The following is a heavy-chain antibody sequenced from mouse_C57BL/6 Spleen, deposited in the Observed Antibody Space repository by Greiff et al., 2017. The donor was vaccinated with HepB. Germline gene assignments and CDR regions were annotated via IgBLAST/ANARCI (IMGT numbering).Heavy chain of an antibody. Sequence: QVQLQQSGAELVKPGASVKLSCKASGYTFTEYTIHWVKQRPGQGLEWIGWFYPGSGSIKYNEKFKDKATLTADKSSSTVYMELSRLTSEDSAVYFCARHEGKGQLRLQDAMDYWGQGTSVTVSS. J-gene: IGHJ4*01. D-gene: IGHD3-2*02. V-gene: IGHV1-62-2*01. CDR3: ARHEGKGQLRLQDAMDY. CDR1: GYTFTEYT. CDR2: FYPGSGSI.